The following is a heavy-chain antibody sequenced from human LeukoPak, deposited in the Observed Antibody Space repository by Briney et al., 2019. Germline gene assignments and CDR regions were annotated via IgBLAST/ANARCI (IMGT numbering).Heavy chain of an antibody. CDR2: INPNSGGT. V-gene: IGHV1-2*04. CDR3: ARSSRTYGSGSDY. D-gene: IGHD3-10*01. CDR1: GYTFTGYY. J-gene: IGHJ4*02. Sequence: ASVKVSCKASGYTFTGYYMHWVRQAPGQGLEWMGWINPNSGGTNYAQKFQGWVTMTRDTSISTAYMELSRLRSDDTAVYYCARSSRTYGSGSDYWGQGTLVTVSS.